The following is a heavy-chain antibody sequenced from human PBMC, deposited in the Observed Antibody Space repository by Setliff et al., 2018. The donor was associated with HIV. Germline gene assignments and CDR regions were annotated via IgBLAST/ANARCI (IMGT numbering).Heavy chain of an antibody. V-gene: IGHV1-69*13. CDR1: GGTFTSYA. CDR3: ARGRVVTGSPDAFDI. Sequence: SVMVSCKASGGTFTSYAVIWVRQAPGQGLEWLGTIIPMFGTANYARKFQGTVTISADESTGTAYMEMTSLRSEDTAVYFCARGRVVTGSPDAFDIWGLGTMVTVSS. CDR2: IIPMFGTA. J-gene: IGHJ3*02. D-gene: IGHD2-15*01.